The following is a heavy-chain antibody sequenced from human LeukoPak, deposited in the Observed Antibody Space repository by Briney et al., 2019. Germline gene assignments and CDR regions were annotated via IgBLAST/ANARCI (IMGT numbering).Heavy chain of an antibody. Sequence: PGGSLRLSCAASGFTFSSYWMHWVRQAPGKGLEWVSGITWNGGSTGYADSVKGRFTISRDNAKNSLYLQMNSLRAEDTALYYCARGIDDGDNWFDPWGQGTLVTVSS. V-gene: IGHV3-20*04. J-gene: IGHJ5*02. CDR3: ARGIDDGDNWFDP. CDR2: ITWNGGST. D-gene: IGHD1-1*01. CDR1: GFTFSSYW.